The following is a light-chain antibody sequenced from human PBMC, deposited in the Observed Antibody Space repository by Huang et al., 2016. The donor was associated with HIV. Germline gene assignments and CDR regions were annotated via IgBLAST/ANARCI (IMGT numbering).Light chain of an antibody. J-gene: IGKJ4*01. V-gene: IGKV2-30*02. CDR1: QRLAHRDGTTY. CDR2: KVA. Sequence: DVVMTQSPLSLPVTPGQPASISCRSSQRLAHRDGTTYLSWYHQRPGQSPMRLIYKVANRDSGVPDRFSGGGSGTDFTLQISRVEAEDIGVYYCLQGTHWPLTFGGGTKVEIK. CDR3: LQGTHWPLT.